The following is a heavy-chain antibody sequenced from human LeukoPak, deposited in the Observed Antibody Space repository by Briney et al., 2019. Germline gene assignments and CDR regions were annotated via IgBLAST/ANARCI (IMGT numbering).Heavy chain of an antibody. CDR2: IYYSGST. CDR1: GGSISSSSYY. V-gene: IGHV4-39*01. D-gene: IGHD2-15*01. Sequence: TSETLSLTCTVSGGSISSSSYYWGWIRQPPGKGLEWIGSIYYSGSTYYNPSLKSRVTISVDTSKNQFSLKLSSVTAADTAVYYCARELRDYCSGGSCYSNNEYYYYYGMDVWGQGTTVTVSS. CDR3: ARELRDYCSGGSCYSNNEYYYYYGMDV. J-gene: IGHJ6*02.